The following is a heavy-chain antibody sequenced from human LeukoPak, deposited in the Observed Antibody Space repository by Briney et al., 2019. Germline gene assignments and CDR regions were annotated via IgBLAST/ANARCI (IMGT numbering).Heavy chain of an antibody. J-gene: IGHJ4*02. CDR2: IYTSGST. D-gene: IGHD3-3*01. CDR3: ARDSGVVLKS. CDR1: GGSISSGSYY. V-gene: IGHV4-61*02. Sequence: PSQTLSLTCTVSGGSISSGSYYWSWLRQPAGKGLEWIGRIYTSGSTNYNPSLKSRVTMSVDTPKNQLSLKLSSVTAADTAVYYCARDSGVVLKSWGQGTLVTVSS.